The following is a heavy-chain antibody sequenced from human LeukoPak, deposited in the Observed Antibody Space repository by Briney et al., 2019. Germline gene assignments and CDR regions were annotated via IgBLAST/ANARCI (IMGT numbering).Heavy chain of an antibody. Sequence: GGSLRLSCAASGFAFSNYWMSWVRQAPGKGLEWVANINQGGSVQKYVDSVTGRFTISRDDATNSLYLQMDSLRADDTAVYFCAATDGFNSGYFDRWGQGTLVTVSS. V-gene: IGHV3-7*01. CDR3: AATDGFNSGYFDR. CDR2: INQGGSVQ. CDR1: GFAFSNYW. D-gene: IGHD5-18*01. J-gene: IGHJ4*02.